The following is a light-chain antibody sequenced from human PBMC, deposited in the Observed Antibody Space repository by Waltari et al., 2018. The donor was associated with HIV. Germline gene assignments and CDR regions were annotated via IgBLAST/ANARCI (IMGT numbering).Light chain of an antibody. CDR3: QVWDRSSDHWV. J-gene: IGLJ3*02. CDR2: YDN. Sequence: SYVLTQPPSVSVAPGKTATITCGGINIGSKIVHWCQQKPGQAPVLVIYYDNDRPSGIPERFSGSNSGNTATLTISRVEAGDEAVYYCQVWDRSSDHWVFGGGTKLTVL. CDR1: NIGSKI. V-gene: IGLV3-21*04.